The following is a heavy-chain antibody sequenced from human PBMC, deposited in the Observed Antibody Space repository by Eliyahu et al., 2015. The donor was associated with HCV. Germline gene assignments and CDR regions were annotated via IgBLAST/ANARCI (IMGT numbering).Heavy chain of an antibody. V-gene: IGHV4-34*01. CDR2: IKHSGST. Sequence: QVQLQQWGAGLLKPSETLSLTCAVYGGSFSGYYWSWIRQPPGKGLEWVGEIKHSGSTNYNPSLKSRVTISVDTSKNQFSLKLSSVTAADTAVYYCARVTRITMIVSFDYWGQGTLVTVSS. CDR3: ARVTRITMIVSFDY. CDR1: GGSFSGYY. J-gene: IGHJ4*02. D-gene: IGHD3-22*01.